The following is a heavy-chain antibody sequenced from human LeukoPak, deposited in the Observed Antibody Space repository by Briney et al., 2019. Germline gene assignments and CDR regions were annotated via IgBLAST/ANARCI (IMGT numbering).Heavy chain of an antibody. CDR3: AKAPGYCSGGTCYDD. CDR2: ISGSGGST. CDR1: GFTFSNYG. Sequence: GGSLRLSCAASGFTFSNYGMHWVRQAPGKGLEWVSVISGSGGSTYNADSVKGRFTISRDNSKSKLYLQMKSLRADDTAVYYCAKAPGYCSGGTCYDDWGQGSLVTVSS. V-gene: IGHV3-23*01. D-gene: IGHD2-15*01. J-gene: IGHJ4*02.